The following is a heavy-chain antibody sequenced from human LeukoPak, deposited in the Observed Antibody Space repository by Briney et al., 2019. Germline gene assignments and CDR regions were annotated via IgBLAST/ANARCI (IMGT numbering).Heavy chain of an antibody. D-gene: IGHD3-10*01. CDR3: ARETPYGSGSYPFDY. CDR1: GYSISSGYY. Sequence: SETLSLTCTVSGYSISSGYYWGWIRQPPGKGLEWIGSIYHSGNTYYNPSLKSRVTISVDTSKKQFSLKLSSVTAADTAVYYCARETPYGSGSYPFDYWGQGILVTVSS. V-gene: IGHV4-38-2*02. J-gene: IGHJ4*02. CDR2: IYHSGNT.